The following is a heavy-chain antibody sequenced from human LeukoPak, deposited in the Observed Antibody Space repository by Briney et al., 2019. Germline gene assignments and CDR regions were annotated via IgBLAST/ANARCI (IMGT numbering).Heavy chain of an antibody. J-gene: IGHJ5*02. D-gene: IGHD3-10*01. CDR2: IHYSGSA. V-gene: IGHV4-28*03. CDR3: ARAVTMVRGGIIGGYWFAP. CDR1: GYSISSSNW. Sequence: SGTLSLTCGVSGYSISSSNWWGWIRQPPGKGLEWIGYIHYSGSAYYNPSLKSRVTISVDTSKNQFSLRLTSVTAADTAVYYCARAVTMVRGGIIGGYWFAPWGQGTLVTVSS.